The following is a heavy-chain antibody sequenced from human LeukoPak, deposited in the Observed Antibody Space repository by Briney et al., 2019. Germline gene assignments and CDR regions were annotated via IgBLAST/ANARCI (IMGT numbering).Heavy chain of an antibody. CDR1: GYTLTELS. J-gene: IGHJ4*02. CDR3: ARGEGLWDYDFWSTDFDY. V-gene: IGHV1-24*01. D-gene: IGHD3-3*01. CDR2: FDPEDGET. Sequence: ASVKVSCKVSGYTLTELSMHWVRQAPGKGLEWMGGFDPEDGETIYAQKFQGRVTMTEDTSTDTAYMELSSLRSEDTAVYYCARGEGLWDYDFWSTDFDYWGQGTLVTVSS.